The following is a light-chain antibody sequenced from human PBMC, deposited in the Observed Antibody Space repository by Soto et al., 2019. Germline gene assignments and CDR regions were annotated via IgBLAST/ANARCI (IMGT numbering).Light chain of an antibody. Sequence: QSVLTQPPSASGTPGQRVTISCSGSSSNIGSNYVYWYQQLPGTAPKLLIYRNNQRPSGVPDRLSGSKSGTSASLAISGLRSEGEADYYCAAWDDSLSGIYVFGTGIKLTVL. CDR2: RNN. V-gene: IGLV1-47*01. J-gene: IGLJ1*01. CDR3: AAWDDSLSGIYV. CDR1: SSNIGSNY.